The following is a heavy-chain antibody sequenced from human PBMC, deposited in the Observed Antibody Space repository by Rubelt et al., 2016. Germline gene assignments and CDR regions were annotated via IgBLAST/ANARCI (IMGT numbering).Heavy chain of an antibody. Sequence: EVQLVESGGGLVQPGGSLRLSCSASGFTFSSYAMHWVRQAPGKGLEYVSAISSNGGSTYYADSVKGRSTISGDNSKNTLYLQMSSRRAEDTAVYYCVKQGLGFGESRWVYYGMDVWGQGTTVTVSS. D-gene: IGHD3-10*01. CDR3: VKQGLGFGESRWVYYGMDV. CDR1: GFTFSSYA. CDR2: ISSNGGST. V-gene: IGHV3-64D*09. J-gene: IGHJ6*02.